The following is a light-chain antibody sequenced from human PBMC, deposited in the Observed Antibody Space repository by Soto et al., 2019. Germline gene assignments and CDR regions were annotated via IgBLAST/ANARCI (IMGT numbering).Light chain of an antibody. Sequence: QSALTQPPSVSGSPGQSVTISCTGTSSDVGSYNRVSWYQQPPGTAPKLMIYEVSNRPSGVPDRFSGSKSGNTASLTISVLQAEDEADYYCSLYTSSSTWVFGGGTKLTVL. J-gene: IGLJ3*02. V-gene: IGLV2-18*01. CDR1: SSDVGSYNR. CDR2: EVS. CDR3: SLYTSSSTWV.